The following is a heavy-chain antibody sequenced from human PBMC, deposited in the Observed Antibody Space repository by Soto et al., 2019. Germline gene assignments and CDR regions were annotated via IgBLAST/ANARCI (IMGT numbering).Heavy chain of an antibody. Sequence: QVQLQESGPGLVKPSQALSLTCSVSGVSVSMSGYYWSWIRQHPGKGLEWIGYINSSGKTYYNPSLKIRLLISVDTSKNQFSLNLTSVTAADTAVYYCARDSPSGQYRTDAFDVWGQGTRVTVSA. D-gene: IGHD5-12*01. V-gene: IGHV4-31*03. CDR3: ARDSPSGQYRTDAFDV. CDR1: GVSVSMSGYY. J-gene: IGHJ3*01. CDR2: INSSGKT.